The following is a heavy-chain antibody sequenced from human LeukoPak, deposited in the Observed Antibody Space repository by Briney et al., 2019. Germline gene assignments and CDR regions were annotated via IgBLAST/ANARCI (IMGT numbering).Heavy chain of an antibody. J-gene: IGHJ4*02. CDR1: GDSVSSNSAA. V-gene: IGHV6-1*01. CDR2: TYYRSKWYN. Sequence: SQTLSLTCAISGDSVSSNSAAWNWIRQSPSRGLEWLGRTYYRSKWYNDYAVSVKSRITINPATSKNQFSLQLNSVTPEDTAVYYCAREGLPIVVVPAAIMSAESGSSFDYWGQGTLVTVSS. CDR3: AREGLPIVVVPAAIMSAESGSSFDY. D-gene: IGHD2-2*01.